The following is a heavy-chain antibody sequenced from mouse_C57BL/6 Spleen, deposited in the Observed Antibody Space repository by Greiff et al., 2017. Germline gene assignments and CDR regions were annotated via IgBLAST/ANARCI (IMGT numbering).Heavy chain of an antibody. Sequence: VQLQQSGAELVRPGASVTLSCKASGYTFTDYEMHWVKQTPVHGLEWIGAIDPETGGTAYNQKFKGKAILTADKSSSTAYMELRSLTSEDSAVYYCTRNYGNGYFDVWGTGTTVTVSS. CDR1: GYTFTDYE. CDR3: TRNYGNGYFDV. CDR2: IDPETGGT. D-gene: IGHD2-1*01. J-gene: IGHJ1*03. V-gene: IGHV1-15*01.